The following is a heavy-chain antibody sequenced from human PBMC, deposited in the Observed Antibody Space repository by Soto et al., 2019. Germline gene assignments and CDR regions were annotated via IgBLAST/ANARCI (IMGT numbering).Heavy chain of an antibody. V-gene: IGHV1-46*01. Sequence: ASVKVSCKASGYTFTSYYMHWVRQAPGQGLEWMGIINPSGGSTSYAQKFQGRVTMTRDTSTSTVYMELSSLRSEDTAVYYCARDQIKQQLVPTLYYWGQGTLVTVSS. J-gene: IGHJ4*02. D-gene: IGHD6-13*01. CDR1: GYTFTSYY. CDR2: INPSGGST. CDR3: ARDQIKQQLVPTLYY.